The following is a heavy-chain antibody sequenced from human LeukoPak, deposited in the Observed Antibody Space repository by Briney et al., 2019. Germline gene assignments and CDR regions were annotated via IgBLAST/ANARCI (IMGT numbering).Heavy chain of an antibody. J-gene: IGHJ4*02. CDR1: RFAFSESW. Sequence: GGSLRLSCTASRFAFSESWMHWVRHAPGKGLLWVSRINLDASVTTYADSVKGRFTISRDNAKNTLYLQMSSLRGDDTAVYYCARADVSGSYFEFDYRGQGTLVTVSS. CDR3: ARADVSGSYFEFDY. V-gene: IGHV3-74*03. CDR2: INLDASVT. D-gene: IGHD1-26*01.